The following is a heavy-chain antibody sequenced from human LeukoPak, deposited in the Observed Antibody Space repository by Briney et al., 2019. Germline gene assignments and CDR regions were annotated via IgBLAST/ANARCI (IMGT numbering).Heavy chain of an antibody. Sequence: ASVKVSCKTSGYTFTGYYMHWLRQAPGQGLEWMGRINPNSGGTYYAQKFQGRVTMTRDTSISTSYMELTSLISDDPAVYYCAGGVLHGGGNWFDPGGRGTLATVSS. CDR1: GYTFTGYY. V-gene: IGHV1-2*06. D-gene: IGHD3-16*01. J-gene: IGHJ5*02. CDR2: INPNSGGT. CDR3: AGGVLHGGGNWFDP.